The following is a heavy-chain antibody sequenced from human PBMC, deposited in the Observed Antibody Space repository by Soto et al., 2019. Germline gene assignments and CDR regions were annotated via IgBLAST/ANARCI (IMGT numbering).Heavy chain of an antibody. Sequence: SETLSLTCTVSGGSISSYYWSWIRQPPGKGLEWIGYIYYSGSTNYNPSLKSRVTISVDTSKNQFSLKLSSVTAAETAVYYCARETPDYVVDYWGQGTLVTVSS. D-gene: IGHD4-17*01. V-gene: IGHV4-59*01. CDR2: IYYSGST. CDR3: ARETPDYVVDY. J-gene: IGHJ4*02. CDR1: GGSISSYY.